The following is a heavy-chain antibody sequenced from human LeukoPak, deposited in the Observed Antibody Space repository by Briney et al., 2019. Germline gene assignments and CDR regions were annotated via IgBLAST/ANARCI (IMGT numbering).Heavy chain of an antibody. D-gene: IGHD3-10*01. CDR2: ICYRVTS. Sequence: SETLSLTCTVSGDSISTYYWSWIRQPPGKGLEWIGYICYRVTSDYNPSLKSRVTMSVDMSTRQISLKLSSVTAADTAVYYCARAVGGDGSGSLWGPGTLVTVSS. J-gene: IGHJ4*02. V-gene: IGHV4-59*01. CDR3: ARAVGGDGSGSL. CDR1: GDSISTYY.